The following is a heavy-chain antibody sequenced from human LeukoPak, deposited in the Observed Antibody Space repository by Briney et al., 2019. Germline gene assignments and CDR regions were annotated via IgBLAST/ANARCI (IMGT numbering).Heavy chain of an antibody. CDR2: ISYDGSNK. D-gene: IGHD4-17*01. CDR1: GFTFSSYG. V-gene: IGHV3-30*18. Sequence: GRSLRLSCAASGFTFSSYGMHWVRQAPGKGLEWVAVISYDGSNKYYADSVKGRFTISRDNSKNTLYLQMNSLRAADTAVYYCAKDQGISYGDYGVHWGQGTLVTVSS. CDR3: AKDQGISYGDYGVH. J-gene: IGHJ4*02.